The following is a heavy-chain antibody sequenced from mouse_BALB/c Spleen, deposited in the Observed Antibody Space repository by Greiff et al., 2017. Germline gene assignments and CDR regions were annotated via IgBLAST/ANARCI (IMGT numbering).Heavy chain of an antibody. CDR3: ARSPTAYYFDY. J-gene: IGHJ2*01. CDR2: ISSGGSYT. D-gene: IGHD1-2*01. Sequence: EVQLQESGGDLVKPGGSLKLSCAASGFTFSSYGMSWVRQTPDKRLEWVATISSGGSYTYYPDSVKGRFTISRDNAKNTLYLQMSSLKSEDTAMYYCARSPTAYYFDYWGQGTTLTVSS. V-gene: IGHV5-6*01. CDR1: GFTFSSYG.